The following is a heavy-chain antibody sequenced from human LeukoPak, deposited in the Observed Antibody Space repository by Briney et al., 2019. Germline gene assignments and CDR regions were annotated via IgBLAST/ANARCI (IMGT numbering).Heavy chain of an antibody. CDR1: GYTFTGYY. V-gene: IGHV1-2*02. CDR2: INPNSGGT. J-gene: IGHJ4*02. CDR3: ARATYSGSYSLGY. D-gene: IGHD1-26*01. Sequence: RASVKVSCKASGYTFTGYYMHWVRQAPGQGLEWMGWINPNSGGTNYAQKFQGRVTMTRDTSISTAYMELSRLRSDDTAVYYCARATYSGSYSLGYWGQGTLVTVSS.